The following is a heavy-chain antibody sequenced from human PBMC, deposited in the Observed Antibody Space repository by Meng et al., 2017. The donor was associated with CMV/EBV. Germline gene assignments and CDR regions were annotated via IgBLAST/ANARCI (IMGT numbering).Heavy chain of an antibody. V-gene: IGHV4-34*01. CDR3: ARGDYYDSSGYYLRTLFDY. J-gene: IGHJ4*02. Sequence: SFSGYYWSWIRQPPGKGLEWIGEITHSGSTNYNPSLKSRVTISVDTSKNQFSLKLSSVTAADTAVYYCARGDYYDSSGYYLRTLFDYWGQGTLVTVSS. CDR1: SFSGYY. CDR2: ITHSGST. D-gene: IGHD3-22*01.